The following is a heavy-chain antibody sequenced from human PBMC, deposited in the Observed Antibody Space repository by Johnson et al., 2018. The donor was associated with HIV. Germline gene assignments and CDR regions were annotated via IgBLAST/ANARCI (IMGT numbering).Heavy chain of an antibody. CDR2: ISWNSGSI. CDR1: GFTFDDYG. CDR3: ATTRWSDTDPFDI. J-gene: IGHJ3*02. Sequence: VQLVESGGGVVPPGGSLRLSCAASGFTFDDYGMSWVRQAPGKGLEWVSGISWNSGSIGYADSVKGRFTISRDNAKNSLYLQMNSLRAEDTAVYYCATTRWSDTDPFDIWGQGTMVTVSS. D-gene: IGHD3-3*01. V-gene: IGHV3-20*04.